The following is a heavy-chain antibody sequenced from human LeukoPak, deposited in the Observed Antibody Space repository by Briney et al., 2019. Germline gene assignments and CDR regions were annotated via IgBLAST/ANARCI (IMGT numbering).Heavy chain of an antibody. CDR3: ANSYFDY. V-gene: IGHV4-59*01. J-gene: IGHJ4*02. CDR1: GGSISSYY. Sequence: SETLSLTCTVSGGSISSYYWNWIRQPPGKGLEWIGYMSYSGTTNYNPSLKSRVTISIDTSKSQFSLKLNSVTAADTAVYYCANSYFDYWGQGTLVTVSS. CDR2: MSYSGTT.